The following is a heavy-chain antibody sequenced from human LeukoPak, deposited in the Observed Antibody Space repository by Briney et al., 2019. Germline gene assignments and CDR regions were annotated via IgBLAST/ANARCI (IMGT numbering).Heavy chain of an antibody. V-gene: IGHV3-30*18. CDR3: AKDRATMVRGVIVYYYYGMDV. CDR1: GFTFSSYG. Sequence: GRSLRLSCAASGFTFSSYGMHWVRQAPGKGLEWGEVISYDGSNKYYADSVKGRFTISRDNSKNTLYLQMNSLRAEDTAVYYCAKDRATMVRGVIVYYYYGMDVWGQGTTVTVSS. D-gene: IGHD3-10*01. J-gene: IGHJ6*02. CDR2: ISYDGSNK.